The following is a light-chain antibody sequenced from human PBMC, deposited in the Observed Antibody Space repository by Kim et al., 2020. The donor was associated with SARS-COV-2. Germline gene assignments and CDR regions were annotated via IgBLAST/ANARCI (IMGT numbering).Light chain of an antibody. J-gene: IGLJ2*01. CDR2: EDD. V-gene: IGLV6-57*01. CDR1: NGSIASNY. CDR3: QSNHNNKVI. Sequence: GKTVTIYCARSNGSIASNYVQWYQQRPGRSPTTVIFEDDQRPSGVPDRFSGSLDSSSNSASLTISGLRTDDEADYYCQSNHNNKVIFGGGTQLTVL.